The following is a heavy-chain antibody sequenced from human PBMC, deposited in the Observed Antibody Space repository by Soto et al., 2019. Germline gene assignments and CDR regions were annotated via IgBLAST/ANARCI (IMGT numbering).Heavy chain of an antibody. CDR1: GGSISSYY. J-gene: IGHJ6*02. Sequence: SETLSLTCTVSGGSISSYYWSWIRQPAGKGLEWVGRIYTSGSTNYNPSLKSRVTMSVDTSKNQFSLKLSSVTAADTAVYYCARASRNYYYGPRMDVWGQGTTVTVSS. CDR2: IYTSGST. D-gene: IGHD3-10*01. CDR3: ARASRNYYYGPRMDV. V-gene: IGHV4-4*07.